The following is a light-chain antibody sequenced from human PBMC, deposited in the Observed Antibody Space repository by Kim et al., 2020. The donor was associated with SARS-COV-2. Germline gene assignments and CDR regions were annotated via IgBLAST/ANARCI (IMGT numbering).Light chain of an antibody. Sequence: QSVTISCTGTSSDVGGYNYVSWYQRHPGKAPKLMIYEVSKRPSGVPDRFSGSKSGNTASLTVSGLQAEDEADYYCSSYAGSNNLYVFGTGTKVTVL. J-gene: IGLJ1*01. CDR2: EVS. V-gene: IGLV2-8*01. CDR3: SSYAGSNNLYV. CDR1: SSDVGGYNY.